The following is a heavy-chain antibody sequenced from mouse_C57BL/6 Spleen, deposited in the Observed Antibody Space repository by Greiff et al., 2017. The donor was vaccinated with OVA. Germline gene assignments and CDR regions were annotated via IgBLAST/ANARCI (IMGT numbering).Heavy chain of an antibody. J-gene: IGHJ2*01. Sequence: EVMLVESGGGLVQPGGSLKLSCAASGFTFSDYGMHWVRQAPEKGLEWVAYISSGSSTIYYADTVKGRFTISRDNAKNTLFLQMTSLRSEDTAMYYCARNGYYVDYWGQGTTLTVSS. CDR3: ARNGYYVDY. V-gene: IGHV5-17*01. CDR2: ISSGSSTI. D-gene: IGHD2-2*01. CDR1: GFTFSDYG.